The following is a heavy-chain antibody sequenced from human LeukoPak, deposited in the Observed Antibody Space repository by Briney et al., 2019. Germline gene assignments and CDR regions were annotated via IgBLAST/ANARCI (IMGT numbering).Heavy chain of an antibody. Sequence: SETLSLTCTVSGGSISSSSYYWGWIRQPPGKGLEWIGSIYYSGSTYYNPSLKSRVTISVDTSKNQFSLKLSSVTAADTAVYYCARRDYDFWSGYYSTDGGFDYWGQGTLVTVSS. CDR1: GGSISSSSYY. CDR3: ARRDYDFWSGYYSTDGGFDY. CDR2: IYYSGST. J-gene: IGHJ4*02. D-gene: IGHD3-3*01. V-gene: IGHV4-39*07.